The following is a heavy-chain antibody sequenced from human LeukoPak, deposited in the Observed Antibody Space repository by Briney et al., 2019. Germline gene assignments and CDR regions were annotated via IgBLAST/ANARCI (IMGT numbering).Heavy chain of an antibody. V-gene: IGHV1-69*05. CDR3: ARDKGDGDAFDI. Sequence: SVKVSCKASGGTFSIYAISGVRQAPGQGLEWMGGIIPIFGTANYAQKLQGRVTITTDESTSTAYMELSSLRSEDTAVYYCARDKGDGDAFDIWGQGTMVTVSS. CDR1: GGTFSIYA. D-gene: IGHD5-24*01. CDR2: IIPIFGTA. J-gene: IGHJ3*02.